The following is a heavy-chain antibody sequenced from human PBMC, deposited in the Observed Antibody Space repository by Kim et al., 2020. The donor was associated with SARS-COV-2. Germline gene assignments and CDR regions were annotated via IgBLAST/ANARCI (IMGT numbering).Heavy chain of an antibody. CDR3: ARKLHSGWLKINAFDI. CDR2: IYYSGST. CDR1: GGSISSSSYY. V-gene: IGHV4-39*01. D-gene: IGHD6-13*01. J-gene: IGHJ3*02. Sequence: SETLSLTCTVSGGSISSSSYYWGWIRQPPGKGLEWIGSIYYSGSTYYNPSLKSRVTISVDTSKNQFSLKLSSVTAADTAVYYCARKLHSGWLKINAFDIWGQGTMVTVSS.